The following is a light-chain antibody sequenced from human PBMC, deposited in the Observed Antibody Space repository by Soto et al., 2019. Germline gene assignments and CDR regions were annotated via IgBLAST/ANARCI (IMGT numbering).Light chain of an antibody. V-gene: IGLV2-14*01. J-gene: IGLJ1*01. CDR1: SSDVGGYDY. Sequence: QSALTQPASVSGSPGQSITISCTGTSSDVGGYDYVSWYQQHPGKAPKLMIYDVSNRPSGVSNRFSGSKSGNTASLTISGLQDEDEADYCCSSYTSSITLGFFGTGTKSPS. CDR3: SSYTSSITLGF. CDR2: DVS.